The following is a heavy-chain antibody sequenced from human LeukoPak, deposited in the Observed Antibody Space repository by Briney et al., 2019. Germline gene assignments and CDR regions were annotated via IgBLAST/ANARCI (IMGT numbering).Heavy chain of an antibody. CDR3: TTVRRFGESTFDY. V-gene: IGHV3-15*01. CDR2: IKSKTDGGTT. J-gene: IGHJ4*02. D-gene: IGHD3-10*01. CDR1: GFTFSNAW. Sequence: GGSLRLSCAASGFTFSNAWMSWVRQAPGKGLEWVGRIKSKTDGGTTDYAAPVKGRFTISRDDSKNTLYLQMNSLKTEDTAVYYCTTVRRFGESTFDYWGQGALVTVSS.